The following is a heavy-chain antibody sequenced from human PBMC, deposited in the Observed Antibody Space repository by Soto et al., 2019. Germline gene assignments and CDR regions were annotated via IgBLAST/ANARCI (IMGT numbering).Heavy chain of an antibody. V-gene: IGHV1-3*01. J-gene: IGHJ5*02. CDR3: ARDLCSGGSCYSYRNWFDP. Sequence: ASVKVSCKASGYTFTSYAMHWVRQAPGQRLEWMGWINAGNGNTKYSQKFQGRVTITRDTSASTAYMELSSLRSEDTAVYYCARDLCSGGSCYSYRNWFDPWGQGTLVTVSS. CDR1: GYTFTSYA. D-gene: IGHD2-15*01. CDR2: INAGNGNT.